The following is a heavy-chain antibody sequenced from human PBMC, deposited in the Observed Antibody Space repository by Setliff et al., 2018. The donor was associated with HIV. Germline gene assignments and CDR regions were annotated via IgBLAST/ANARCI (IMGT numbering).Heavy chain of an antibody. D-gene: IGHD3-3*01. CDR3: ARESGGVVIKGAYYYYMDV. J-gene: IGHJ6*03. CDR2: ISTYNGNT. V-gene: IGHV1-18*01. Sequence: GASVKVSCKASGYTFTSYGITWVRQAPGQGLEWMGWISTYNGNTHYAQRFQGRATITADISTSTAYMELRSLRSDDTAAYYCARESGGVVIKGAYYYYMDVWGKGTTVTVSS. CDR1: GYTFTSYG.